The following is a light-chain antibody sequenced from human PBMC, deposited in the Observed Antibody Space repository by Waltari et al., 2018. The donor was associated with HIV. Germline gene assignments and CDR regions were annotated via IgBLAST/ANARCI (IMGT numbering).Light chain of an antibody. V-gene: IGLV2-11*01. CDR2: EVN. CDR1: SSDLGYFPY. J-gene: IGLJ1*01. Sequence: QSALTPPRSVSGSPGPSVTISCPGTSSDLGYFPYVPWYQQFPGKAPKVIIYEVNQRPSGVPDRFTGSKSGITASLTISGLQGEDEADYYCCSYAGAYTYVFGTGTKVTVL. CDR3: CSYAGAYTYV.